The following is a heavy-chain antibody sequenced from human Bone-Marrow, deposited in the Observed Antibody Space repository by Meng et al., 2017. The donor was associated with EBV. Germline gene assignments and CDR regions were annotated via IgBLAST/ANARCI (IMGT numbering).Heavy chain of an antibody. CDR2: ISSSSTYI. V-gene: IGHV3-21*01. CDR3: ARGGGPSLRDTDIDY. D-gene: IGHD5-12*01. J-gene: IGHJ4*02. CDR1: GFTFSSYT. Sequence: EVKLVESGXXLVKPGGSLRLFCAXSGFTFSSYTMNWVRQAPGKGLEWVSLISSSSTYIYYADSVKGRFTISRDNAKNSLYLQMNSLRAEDTAVYYCARGGGPSLRDTDIDYWGQGTLVTVSS.